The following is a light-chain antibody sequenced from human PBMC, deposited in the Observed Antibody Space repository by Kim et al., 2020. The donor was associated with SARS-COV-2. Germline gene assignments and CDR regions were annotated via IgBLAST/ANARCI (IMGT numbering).Light chain of an antibody. CDR3: QQHHSFPLT. CDR2: SAF. CDR1: QGISSN. J-gene: IGKJ4*01. Sequence: VGDTFTITCRASQGISSNLAWYQQRPGKAPSLLIYSAFTLHSGVPSRFSGSGSGTDFTLTITSLQPEDFATYHCQQHHSFPLTFGGGTKVDIK. V-gene: IGKV1-9*01.